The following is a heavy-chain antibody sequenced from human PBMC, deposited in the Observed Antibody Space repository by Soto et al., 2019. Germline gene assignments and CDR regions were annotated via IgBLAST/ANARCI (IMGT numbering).Heavy chain of an antibody. V-gene: IGHV3-30-3*01. CDR1: GFTFSSYA. CDR3: SGGEGDAAGYDYYYGMDV. D-gene: IGHD6-13*01. Sequence: QVQLVESGGGVVQPGRSLRLSCAASGFTFSSYAMHWVRQAPGKGLEWVAVISYDGSNKYYADSVKGRFTISRDNSKNTLYLQKNSLRAEDTAVDYCSGGEGDAAGYDYYYGMDVWGQGTTVTVSS. CDR2: ISYDGSNK. J-gene: IGHJ6*02.